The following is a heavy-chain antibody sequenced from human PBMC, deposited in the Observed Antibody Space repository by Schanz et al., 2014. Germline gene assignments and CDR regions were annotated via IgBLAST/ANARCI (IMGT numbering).Heavy chain of an antibody. CDR1: GFSFSDHA. J-gene: IGHJ4*02. V-gene: IGHV3-48*01. CDR3: ARSRSGFYFDY. CDR2: IGSSSSRI. D-gene: IGHD1-26*01. Sequence: EVELVESGGGLVQPGGSLRLSCAASGFSFSDHAMDWVRQAAGKGLEWISYIGSSSSRIDHADSVKGRFTISRDNAKNSLYLQMNSLRAEDTAVYCCARSRSGFYFDYWGQGTLVTVSS.